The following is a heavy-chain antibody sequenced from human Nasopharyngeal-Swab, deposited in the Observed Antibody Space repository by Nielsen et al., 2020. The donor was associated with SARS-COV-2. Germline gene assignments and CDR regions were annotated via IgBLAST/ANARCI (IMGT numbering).Heavy chain of an antibody. J-gene: IGHJ3*02. CDR3: ARGDIGNGYYYSMSFGAFDI. Sequence: PGKGLEWLGYIYYSESTYYNPSLKSRITMSLETSKNQFSLELKSVTAADTAVYYCARGDIGNGYYYSMSFGAFDIWGQGTIVTVSS. D-gene: IGHD3-3*01. V-gene: IGHV4-30-4*01. CDR2: IYYSEST.